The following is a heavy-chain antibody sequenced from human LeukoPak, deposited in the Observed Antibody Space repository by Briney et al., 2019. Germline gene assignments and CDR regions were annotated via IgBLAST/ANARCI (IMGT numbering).Heavy chain of an antibody. V-gene: IGHV4-4*01. CDR1: GGSISSSNW. CDR3: ARCLFL. J-gene: IGHJ4*02. CDR2: NDHSGSS. D-gene: IGHD3-10*02. Sequence: SETLSLTCAVSGGSISSSNWWSWVRQPPGKGLEWIGENDHSGSSNYNPALKRRVTIITDKSKSHFDLKLISLGATDTALCCSARCLFLGGQGTLVTVSS.